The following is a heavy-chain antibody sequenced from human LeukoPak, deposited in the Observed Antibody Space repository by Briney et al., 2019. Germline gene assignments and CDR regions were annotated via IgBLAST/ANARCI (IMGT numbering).Heavy chain of an antibody. CDR1: GFTFSSYA. Sequence: GRSLRLSFAASGFTFSSYAMHWVRQAPGKGLEWVAVISYDGSNKYYADSVKGRFTISRDNSKNTLYLQMNSLRAEDTAVYYCARDRRGSGSSFDYWGQGTLVTVSS. J-gene: IGHJ4*02. V-gene: IGHV3-30*04. CDR3: ARDRRGSGSSFDY. CDR2: ISYDGSNK. D-gene: IGHD3-10*01.